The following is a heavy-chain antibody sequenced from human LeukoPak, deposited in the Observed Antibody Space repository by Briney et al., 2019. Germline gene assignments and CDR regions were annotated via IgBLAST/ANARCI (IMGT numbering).Heavy chain of an antibody. CDR1: GFTFSSYW. CDR3: ARLGYSSSWYYFDY. D-gene: IGHD6-13*01. CDR2: INSDGYSL. Sequence: GGSLRLSCAASGFTFSSYWMHWVRQAPGKGLVRVSRINSDGYSLSYADSVKGRFTISRDNTKNTLYLEMNSLRVEDTAVYYCARLGYSSSWYYFDYWGQGTLVTVSS. V-gene: IGHV3-74*01. J-gene: IGHJ4*02.